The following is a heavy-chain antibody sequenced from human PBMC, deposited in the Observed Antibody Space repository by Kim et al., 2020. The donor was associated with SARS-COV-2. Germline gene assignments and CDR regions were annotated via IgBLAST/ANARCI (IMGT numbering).Heavy chain of an antibody. J-gene: IGHJ4*02. V-gene: IGHV3-74*01. CDR2: IDRAGTII. Sequence: GGSLRLSCAASGFTLSSYWMHWVRQAPDKGLVWVARIDRAGTIINYADFVKGRFTISRDNAKNTVYLQMNSLRAEDTAVYYCTSPVSGRDASSMAWGQGTLVTVSS. CDR3: TSPVSGRDASSMA. D-gene: IGHD3-3*01. CDR1: GFTLSSYW.